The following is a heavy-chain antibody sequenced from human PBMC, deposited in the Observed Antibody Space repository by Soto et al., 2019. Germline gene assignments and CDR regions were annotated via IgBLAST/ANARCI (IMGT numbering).Heavy chain of an antibody. CDR2: IYYSGST. V-gene: IGHV4-39*01. D-gene: IGHD6-13*01. J-gene: IGHJ5*02. CDR1: GGSISSSSYY. Sequence: SETLSLTCTVSGGSISSSSYYWGWIRQPPGKGLEWIGSIYYSGSTYYNPSLKSRVTISVDTSKNQFSLKLSSVTAADTAVYYCASGIASAEAGGWFDPWGQGTLVTVSS. CDR3: ASGIASAEAGGWFDP.